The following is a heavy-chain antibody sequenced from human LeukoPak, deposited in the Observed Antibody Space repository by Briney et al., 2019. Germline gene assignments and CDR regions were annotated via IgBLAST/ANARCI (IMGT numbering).Heavy chain of an antibody. CDR1: GFTFSSYW. CDR2: IKQDGSEK. V-gene: IGHV3-7*01. Sequence: QTGGSLRLSCAASGFTFSSYWMSWVRQAPGKGLEWVANIKQDGSEKYYVDSVKGRFTISRDNAKNSLYLQMNSLRAEDTAVYYCARAAYSSTWYSRYFDLWGRGTLVTVSS. D-gene: IGHD6-13*01. CDR3: ARAAYSSTWYSRYFDL. J-gene: IGHJ2*01.